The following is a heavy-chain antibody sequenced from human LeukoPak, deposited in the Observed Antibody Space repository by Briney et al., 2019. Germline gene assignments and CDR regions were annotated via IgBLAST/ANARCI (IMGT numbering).Heavy chain of an antibody. V-gene: IGHV3-11*04. CDR3: AREDYCDYGFDY. D-gene: IGHD4-17*01. CDR2: ISSSGSTI. CDR1: GFTFSDYY. J-gene: IGHJ4*02. Sequence: PGGSLRLSCAASGFTFSDYYMSWIRQAPGKGLEWVSYISSSGSTIFYADSLRGRFTISRDNSKNSLYLQMNSLRAEDTAVYYCAREDYCDYGFDYWGQGTLVTVSS.